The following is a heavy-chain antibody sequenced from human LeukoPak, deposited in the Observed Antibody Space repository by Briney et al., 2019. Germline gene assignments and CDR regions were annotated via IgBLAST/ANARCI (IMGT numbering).Heavy chain of an antibody. CDR2: LYYNGRT. CDR1: GGSISSYY. D-gene: IGHD3-22*01. J-gene: IGHJ4*02. Sequence: SETLSLTCTVSGGSISSYYWSWIRQPPGKGLEWIGNLYYNGRTYHNPSLKNRVTISVDTSKNQLSLKLSSVTAADTAVYYCARRGPAGYYDSSGYLDWGQGTLVTVSS. CDR3: ARRGPAGYYDSSGYLD. V-gene: IGHV4-59*08.